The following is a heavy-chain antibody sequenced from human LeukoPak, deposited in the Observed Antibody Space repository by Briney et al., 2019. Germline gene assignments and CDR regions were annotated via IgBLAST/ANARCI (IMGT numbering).Heavy chain of an antibody. CDR2: ITSGGGTL. J-gene: IGHJ6*03. CDR1: GFTFSDYY. V-gene: IGHV3-11*04. Sequence: GGSLRLSCAASGFTFSDYYMSWIRQAPGKGLEWVSYITSGGGTLYYADPVKGRFTITRDNAKNSLYLQMNSLRVEDTAVYYCARDRILNYYYYMDAWGRGTTVTVSS. D-gene: IGHD2/OR15-2a*01. CDR3: ARDRILNYYYYMDA.